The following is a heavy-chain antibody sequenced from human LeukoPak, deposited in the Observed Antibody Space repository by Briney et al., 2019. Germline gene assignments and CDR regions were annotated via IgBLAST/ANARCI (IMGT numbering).Heavy chain of an antibody. V-gene: IGHV1-8*01. D-gene: IGHD3-3*01. CDR2: MNPNSGNT. Sequence: ASVKVSCKASGYTFTSYDINWVRQATGQGLEWMGWMNPNSGNTGYAQKFQGGVTMTRNTSISTAYMELSSLRSEDTAVYYCARGMDYDFWSGYYFWFDPWGQGTLVTVSS. CDR1: GYTFTSYD. J-gene: IGHJ5*02. CDR3: ARGMDYDFWSGYYFWFDP.